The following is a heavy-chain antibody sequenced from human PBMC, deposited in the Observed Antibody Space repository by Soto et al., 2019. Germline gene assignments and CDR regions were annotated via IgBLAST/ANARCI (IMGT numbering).Heavy chain of an antibody. CDR2: IKSKTDGGTT. J-gene: IGHJ4*02. CDR3: TTGYYYDSSGYYPGYYFDY. CDR1: GFTFSNAW. D-gene: IGHD3-22*01. V-gene: IGHV3-15*01. Sequence: GGSLRLSCAASGFTFSNAWMSWVRQAPGKGLEWVGRIKSKTDGGTTDYAAPVKGRFTISRDDSKNTLYLQMNSLKTEDTAVYYCTTGYYYDSSGYYPGYYFDYWGQGTLVTVSS.